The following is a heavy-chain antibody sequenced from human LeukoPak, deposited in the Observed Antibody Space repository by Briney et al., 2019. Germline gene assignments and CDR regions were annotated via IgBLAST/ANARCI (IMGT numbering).Heavy chain of an antibody. V-gene: IGHV1-69*05. CDR2: IIPIFGTA. D-gene: IGHD1-26*01. J-gene: IGHJ3*02. CDR3: ARLYSGGYLGAFDI. Sequence: ASVKVSCKASGGTFSSYAISWVRQAPGQGLEWMGGIIPIFGTANYAQKFQGRVTITTDESTSTAYMELSSLRSEDTAVYYCARLYSGGYLGAFDIWGQGTMVTVSS. CDR1: GGTFSSYA.